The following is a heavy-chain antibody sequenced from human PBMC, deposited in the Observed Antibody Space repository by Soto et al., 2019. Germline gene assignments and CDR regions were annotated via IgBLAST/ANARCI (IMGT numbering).Heavy chain of an antibody. V-gene: IGHV4-39*01. CDR3: ARQGSY. Sequence: QLQLQESGPGLVKPSETLSLTCNVSGVSFSDTSYYWGWIRQPPGKGLEWIGTIYFNGNTFYNPSLKSRLTISVDTSKNQISLRLTSVTAADTAVYYCARQGSYWGQGTLVAVSS. J-gene: IGHJ4*02. CDR1: GVSFSDTSYY. CDR2: IYFNGNT.